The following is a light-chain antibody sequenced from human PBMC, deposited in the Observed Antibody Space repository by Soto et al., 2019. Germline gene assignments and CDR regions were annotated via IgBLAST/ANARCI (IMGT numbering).Light chain of an antibody. J-gene: IGKJ1*01. CDR3: QQYDSSPRT. V-gene: IGKV3-20*01. CDR1: QSISRS. Sequence: ESVLTESRGILSMSPGERATLSCRASQSISRSLAWYQQKPGQAPRLLIYGASSRATGVPARFSGSGSGTDFTLTINRLEPEDFAVYYCQQYDSSPRTFGQGTKVDIK. CDR2: GAS.